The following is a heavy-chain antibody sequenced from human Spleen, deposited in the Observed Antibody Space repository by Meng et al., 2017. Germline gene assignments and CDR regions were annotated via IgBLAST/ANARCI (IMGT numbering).Heavy chain of an antibody. CDR1: GGTISTSGYY. Sequence: QVQLHASGPGLVQPSAALSFTCTVSGGTISTSGYYWGWIRQPPGKGLGWMGSIGHSGITYYTPYLKSRVTVFIDTSKSQFSLKLLSVTAADTAVYYCVRSSGWVRTGFDPWGQGTLVTVSS. D-gene: IGHD6-19*01. V-gene: IGHV4-39*01. J-gene: IGHJ5*02. CDR2: IGHSGIT. CDR3: VRSSGWVRTGFDP.